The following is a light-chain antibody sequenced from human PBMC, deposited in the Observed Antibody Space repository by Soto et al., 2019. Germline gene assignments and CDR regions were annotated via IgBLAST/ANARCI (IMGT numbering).Light chain of an antibody. V-gene: IGKV1-5*01. Sequence: DIQMTQSPATLSSSLGDRVTITCRASQSLSGWLAWYQQKPGKAPKLLIYDASSLESGVPSRFSGSGSGTEFALTISSLQPDDFATYYCQQYNSYPWTFGQGTKVE. CDR1: QSLSGW. CDR3: QQYNSYPWT. J-gene: IGKJ1*01. CDR2: DAS.